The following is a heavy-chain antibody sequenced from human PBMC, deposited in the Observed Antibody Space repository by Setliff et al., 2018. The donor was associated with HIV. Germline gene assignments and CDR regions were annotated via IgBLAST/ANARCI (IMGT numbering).Heavy chain of an antibody. CDR3: ARDRGGAARPFDY. D-gene: IGHD6-6*01. CDR2: INPNSGGT. CDR1: GYTFTGYY. Sequence: GASVKVSCKASGYTFTGYYMHWVRQAPGQGLEWMGRINPNSGGTNYAQKFQGRVTMTRDTSISTAYMELSRLRSDDTAVYYCARDRGGAARPFDYWGQGTLVTVSS. V-gene: IGHV1-2*06. J-gene: IGHJ4*02.